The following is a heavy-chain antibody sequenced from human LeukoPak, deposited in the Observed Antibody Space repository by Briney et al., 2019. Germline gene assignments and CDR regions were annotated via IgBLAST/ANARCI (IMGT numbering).Heavy chain of an antibody. Sequence: GGSLRLSCAASGFTFSSYEMNWVRQAPGKGLEWVSYISSSGSTIYYADSVKGRFTISRENAKNSLYLQMNSLRAEATAVYYCARVLAGATRMDYFDYWGQGTLVTVSS. CDR3: ARVLAGATRMDYFDY. V-gene: IGHV3-48*03. CDR2: ISSSGSTI. CDR1: GFTFSSYE. J-gene: IGHJ4*02. D-gene: IGHD1-26*01.